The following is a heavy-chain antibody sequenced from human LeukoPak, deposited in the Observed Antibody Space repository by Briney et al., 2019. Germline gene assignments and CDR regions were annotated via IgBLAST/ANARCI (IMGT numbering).Heavy chain of an antibody. V-gene: IGHV3-23*01. CDR2: ISGSGGST. D-gene: IGHD5-24*01. CDR3: AKDSGPRDGYNYCDY. J-gene: IGHJ4*02. Sequence: GRSLRLSCAASGFTFSSYGMSWVRQAPGKGLEWVSAISGSGGSTYYADSVKGRFTISRDNSKNTLYLQMNSLRAEDTAVYYCAKDSGPRDGYNYCDYWGQGTLVTVSS. CDR1: GFTFSSYG.